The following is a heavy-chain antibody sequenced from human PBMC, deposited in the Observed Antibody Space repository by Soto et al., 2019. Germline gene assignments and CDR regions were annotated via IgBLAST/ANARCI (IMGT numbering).Heavy chain of an antibody. CDR3: AKDPVCCSGGSCKEISDY. D-gene: IGHD2-15*01. Sequence: EVQLLESGGGLVQPGGSLRLSCAAAGFTFNNYAMSWVRQAPGKGLEWVSGISGGGGNTDYADSVKGRFTISRDNSKHTLYLQMNSLRAEDTAVYYCAKDPVCCSGGSCKEISDYWGQGPLVTVSS. V-gene: IGHV3-23*01. CDR2: ISGGGGNT. J-gene: IGHJ4*02. CDR1: GFTFNNYA.